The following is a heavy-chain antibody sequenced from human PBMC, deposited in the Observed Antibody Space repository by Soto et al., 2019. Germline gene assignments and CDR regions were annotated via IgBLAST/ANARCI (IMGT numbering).Heavy chain of an antibody. CDR1: RFTFSYYA. V-gene: IGHV3-30-3*01. CDR2: ILSDGSKQ. J-gene: IGHJ6*02. D-gene: IGHD2-2*01. Sequence: GGSLRLSCAASRFTFSYYAMHWIRQAPGKGLEWVAVILSDGSKQYYAESVKGRFTISRDNSKSTLYLQMNSLRVEDAAVYYCTRQRDCISTICIDYYCYGMDVCAQGATVTVP. CDR3: TRQRDCISTICIDYYCYGMDV.